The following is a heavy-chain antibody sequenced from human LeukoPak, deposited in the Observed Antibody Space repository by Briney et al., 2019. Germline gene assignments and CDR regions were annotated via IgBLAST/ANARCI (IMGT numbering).Heavy chain of an antibody. V-gene: IGHV4-30-4*08. D-gene: IGHD1-7*01. Sequence: PSETLSLTCTVSGGSISSGDYYWSWIRQPPGKGLEWIGYIYYSGSTYYNPSLKSRVTISVDTSKNQFSLKLSSVTAADTAVYYCARAGFMGPYNWNYGEYAFDIWGQGTMVTVSS. CDR3: ARAGFMGPYNWNYGEYAFDI. J-gene: IGHJ3*02. CDR2: IYYSGST. CDR1: GGSISSGDYY.